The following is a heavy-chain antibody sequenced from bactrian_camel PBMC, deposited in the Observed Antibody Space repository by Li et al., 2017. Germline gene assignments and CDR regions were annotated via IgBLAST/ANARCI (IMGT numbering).Heavy chain of an antibody. J-gene: IGHJ4*01. CDR1: GFTFSSYD. V-gene: IGHV3S40*01. D-gene: IGHD1*01. Sequence: VQLVESGGGLVQTAGSRRLSCAASGFTFSSYDMTWVRQAPGKGLEWVSSINSGGSTTHYADSVKGRFTISRDNAKNTVFLQMNSLRPEDTAVYYLTTVSESWFNYWGQGTQVTVS. CDR3: TTVSESWFNY. CDR2: INSGGSTT.